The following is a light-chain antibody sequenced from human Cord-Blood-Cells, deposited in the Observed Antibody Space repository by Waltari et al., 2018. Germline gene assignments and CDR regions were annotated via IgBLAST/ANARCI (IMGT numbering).Light chain of an antibody. CDR1: SSDVGSYTL. Sequence: QSALTPPSSVSGSTGQSITISCTGTSSDVGSYTLFSWYQQNPGKAPKLRIYGGSKRPARVSNRFSGSKSCNTASLTISGLRAGDEADYYCCSYGGSSSWGFGGGTKLTVL. CDR3: CSYGGSSSWG. J-gene: IGLJ3*02. V-gene: IGLV2-23*01. CDR2: GGS.